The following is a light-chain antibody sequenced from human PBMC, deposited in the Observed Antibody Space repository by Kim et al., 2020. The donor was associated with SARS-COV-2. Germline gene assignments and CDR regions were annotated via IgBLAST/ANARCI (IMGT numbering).Light chain of an antibody. CDR2: GAF. V-gene: IGKV3-15*01. CDR1: QTVSSN. Sequence: DIMMTQSQATLSVSPGESATLSCRGSQTVSSNLAWYQQKPGQAPRLLIYGAFTRATGIPVRFTGSGSGTEFTLTISSLQSEDSAIYYCQQYANWHPYTFGQGTKL. CDR3: QQYANWHPYT. J-gene: IGKJ2*01.